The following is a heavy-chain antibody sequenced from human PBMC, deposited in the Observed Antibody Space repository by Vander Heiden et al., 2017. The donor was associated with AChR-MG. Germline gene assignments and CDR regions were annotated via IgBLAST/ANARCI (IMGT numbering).Heavy chain of an antibody. CDR3: TTSSGGDGKWLLYYY. Sequence: EVQLVESGGGLVKPGGSLRLSCEASGFTFSNAWMSWVRQAPGKGLEWVCRIKSKTDGGTTDYAAPVKGRFTISRDDSKNTLYLQMNSLKTEDTAVYYCTTSSGGDGKWLLYYYWGQGTLVTVSS. V-gene: IGHV3-15*01. J-gene: IGHJ4*02. D-gene: IGHD3-3*01. CDR1: GFTFSNAW. CDR2: IKSKTDGGTT.